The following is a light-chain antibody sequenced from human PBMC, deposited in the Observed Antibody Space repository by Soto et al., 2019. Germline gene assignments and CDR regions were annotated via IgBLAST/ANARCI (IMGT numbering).Light chain of an antibody. CDR2: YDS. V-gene: IGLV3-21*04. J-gene: IGLJ2*01. Sequence: SYELTQPPSVSVAPGKTARITCGGNNIGSKSVHWYQQKPGQAPVLVIYYDSDRPSGIPERFSGSNSGNTATLTIRRVEAGDEADYYCQVWDSSRNVVFGGGTKLTVL. CDR1: NIGSKS. CDR3: QVWDSSRNVV.